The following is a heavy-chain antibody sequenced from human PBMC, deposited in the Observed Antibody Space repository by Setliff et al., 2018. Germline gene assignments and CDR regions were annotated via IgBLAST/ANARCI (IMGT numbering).Heavy chain of an antibody. V-gene: IGHV4-34*01. J-gene: IGHJ5*02. D-gene: IGHD4-17*01. CDR1: GGSFSGYF. Sequence: SETLSLTCDVFGGSFSGYFWAWIRQSPGKGLEWIGDVNDSGGANYKPSLKSRLTISRDTSKNQLSLNLSSVTAADTAVYYCARSNSTRYNSFDPWGQGTRVTVSS. CDR3: ARSNSTRYNSFDP. CDR2: VNDSGGA.